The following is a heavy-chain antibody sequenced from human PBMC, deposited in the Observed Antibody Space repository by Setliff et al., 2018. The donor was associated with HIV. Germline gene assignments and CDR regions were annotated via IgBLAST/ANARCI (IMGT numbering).Heavy chain of an antibody. CDR1: GFTFSSYA. D-gene: IGHD3-22*01. CDR3: AKRDYEDSTSYAPFFQY. CDR2: ITGSGDNT. J-gene: IGHJ1*01. V-gene: IGHV3-23*01. Sequence: PGGSLRLSCTASGFTFSSYAMSWVRQAPGKGLEWVSGITGSGDNTYYADNVEGWFIISRDNSQNTLYLQMNSLTAEDTAIYYCAKRDYEDSTSYAPFFQYWGQGTLVTVS.